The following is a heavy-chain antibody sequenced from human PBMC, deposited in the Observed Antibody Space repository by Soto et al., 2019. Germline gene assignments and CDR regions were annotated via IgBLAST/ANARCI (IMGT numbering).Heavy chain of an antibody. J-gene: IGHJ4*02. CDR3: AKFFVETGESSGWPWSFHY. V-gene: IGHV3-23*01. Sequence: GGSLRIACASCRFTVSNYGMSWVRQAPGKGLEWVSAISGGGGTTYYAGSVKGRFTISRDNSKNTLFLQMNSLRAEDTAVYYCAKFFVETGESSGWPWSFHYWGQGTLVTVSS. CDR1: RFTVSNYG. CDR2: ISGGGGTT. D-gene: IGHD6-25*01.